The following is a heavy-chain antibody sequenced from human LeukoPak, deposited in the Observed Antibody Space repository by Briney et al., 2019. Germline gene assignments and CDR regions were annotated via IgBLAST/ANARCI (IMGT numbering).Heavy chain of an antibody. CDR2: INADGSSA. V-gene: IGHV3-74*01. D-gene: IGHD3-10*01. J-gene: IGHJ6*02. Sequence: PGGSLRLSCAASGFTPSNYWMHWVRQAPGKGLVWVSRINADGSSASYADSVKGRFTISRDNAKNTLYLQMNSLRAEDTAMYYCARDYGRSRDYGMDVWGQGTTVTVSS. CDR1: GFTPSNYW. CDR3: ARDYGRSRDYGMDV.